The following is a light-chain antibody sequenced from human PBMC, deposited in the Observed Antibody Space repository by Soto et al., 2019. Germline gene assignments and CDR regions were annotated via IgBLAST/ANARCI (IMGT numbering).Light chain of an antibody. Sequence: QPVLTQSPSASASLGASVKLTCTLSSGHSTYAIAWHQQQPEKGPRFLMKLNSDGTHDKGDEIPDRFSGSSSGAERYLTISSLQSEDEADYYCQTWDTVGVFGGGTKLTVL. CDR1: SGHSTYA. J-gene: IGLJ2*01. CDR3: QTWDTVGV. CDR2: LNSDGTH. V-gene: IGLV4-69*01.